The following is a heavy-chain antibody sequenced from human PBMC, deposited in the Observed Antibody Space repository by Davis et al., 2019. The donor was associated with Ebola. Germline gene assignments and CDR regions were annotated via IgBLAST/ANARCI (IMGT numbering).Heavy chain of an antibody. CDR1: GDSVSGNNGA. D-gene: IGHD3-3*01. CDR3: ARGWLRGYLDY. V-gene: IGHV6-1*01. J-gene: IGHJ4*02. Sequence: PSETLSLTCAISGDSVSGNNGAWNWIRQSPARGLEWLGRTYYRSRWYHDYAVSVQGRITINLDTSSKQFSLQLNSVTPEDTAVYYCARGWLRGYLDYWGQGTLVTVSS. CDR2: TYYRSRWYH.